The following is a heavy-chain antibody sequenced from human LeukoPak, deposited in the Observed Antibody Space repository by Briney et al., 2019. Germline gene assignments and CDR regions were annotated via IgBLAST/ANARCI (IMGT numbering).Heavy chain of an antibody. CDR1: EFTFSNYA. J-gene: IGHJ4*02. V-gene: IGHV3-23*01. Sequence: GGSLRLSCAASEFTFSNYAMSWVRQAPGKGLEWVSAISPSGGSTYYADSVKGRFTISRDNSKNTLSLQMNSLRAEDTAIYYCAKFLHSSLTNFGYWGQGTLVTVSS. D-gene: IGHD4/OR15-4a*01. CDR2: ISPSGGST. CDR3: AKFLHSSLTNFGY.